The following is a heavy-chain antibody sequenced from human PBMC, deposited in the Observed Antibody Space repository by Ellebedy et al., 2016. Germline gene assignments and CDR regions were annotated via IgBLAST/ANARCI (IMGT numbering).Heavy chain of an antibody. J-gene: IGHJ4*02. Sequence: GESLKISCAASGFTFSSYWMHWVRQAPGKGLVWVSRINSDGSSATYADSVKGRFTISRDNAKNTLYLQMHSLRAEDTAVYYCVTPGGYVGAFSQWGQGTLVTVSS. CDR1: GFTFSSYW. CDR2: INSDGSSA. V-gene: IGHV3-74*01. CDR3: VTPGGYVGAFSQ. D-gene: IGHD3-3*02.